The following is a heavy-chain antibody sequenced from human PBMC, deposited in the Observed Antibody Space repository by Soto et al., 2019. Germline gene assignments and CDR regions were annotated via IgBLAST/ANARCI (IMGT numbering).Heavy chain of an antibody. D-gene: IGHD7-27*01. J-gene: IGHJ3*02. Sequence: TLSLTCAVYGGSFSGYYWSWIRQPPGKGLEWIGEINHSGSTNYNPSLKSRVTISVDTSKNQFSLKLSSVTAADTAVYYCASSPLWGSGAFDIWGQGTMVTVSS. CDR1: GGSFSGYY. CDR2: INHSGST. CDR3: ASSPLWGSGAFDI. V-gene: IGHV4-34*01.